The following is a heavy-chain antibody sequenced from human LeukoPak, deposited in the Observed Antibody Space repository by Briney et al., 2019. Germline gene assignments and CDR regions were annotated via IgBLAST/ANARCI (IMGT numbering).Heavy chain of an antibody. Sequence: GGSLRLSCAASGYTFTTYWIHWVRQAPGKGLVWVSLINSDGSNTGYADSVKGRFTISRDNAENMVYLQMNSLRAEDTAVYYCIRDSSSSFDYWGQGTLVTVSS. D-gene: IGHD6-13*01. CDR2: INSDGSNT. CDR1: GYTFTTYW. J-gene: IGHJ4*02. V-gene: IGHV3-74*01. CDR3: IRDSSSSFDY.